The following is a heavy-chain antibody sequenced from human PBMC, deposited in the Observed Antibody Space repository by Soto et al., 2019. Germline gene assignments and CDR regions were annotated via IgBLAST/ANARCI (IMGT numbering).Heavy chain of an antibody. V-gene: IGHV4-30-4*01. CDR3: ARGPSGDKVHY. Sequence: PXXRLAVHYTVSGGSINNDYSCWSWIRQPPGEGLEWIGHIFDSGTTYTNPSLRSQVAISLDTSKNHFSLTLSSVTAADTAVYYCARGPSGDKVHYWGQGALVTVSS. CDR1: GGSINNDYSC. J-gene: IGHJ4*02. CDR2: IFDSGTT. D-gene: IGHD7-27*01.